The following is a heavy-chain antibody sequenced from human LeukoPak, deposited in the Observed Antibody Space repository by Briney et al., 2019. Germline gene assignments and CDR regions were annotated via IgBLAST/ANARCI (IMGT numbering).Heavy chain of an antibody. CDR1: GFTFKNAW. J-gene: IGHJ4*02. CDR3: ARASNYYDSSGYYYTASAKYYFDY. V-gene: IGHV3-53*01. D-gene: IGHD3-22*01. Sequence: GGSLRLSCEASGFTFKNAWMSWVRQAPGKGLEWVSVIYSGGSTYYADSVKGRFTISRDNSKNTLYLQMNSLRAEDTAVYYCARASNYYDSSGYYYTASAKYYFDYWGQGTLVTVSS. CDR2: IYSGGST.